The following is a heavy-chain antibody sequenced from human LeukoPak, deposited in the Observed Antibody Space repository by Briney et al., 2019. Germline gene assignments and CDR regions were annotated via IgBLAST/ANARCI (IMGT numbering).Heavy chain of an antibody. CDR1: GYTFTGYY. D-gene: IGHD3-22*01. J-gene: IGHJ3*02. CDR3: ASLRITMTKGAFDI. V-gene: IGHV1-2*02. Sequence: GASVKVSCKASGYTFTGYYMHWVRQAPGQGLEWMGWINPNSGGTNYAQKFQGRVTMTRDTSISTAYMELSRLRSDDTAVYYCASLRITMTKGAFDIWGQGTMVTVSS. CDR2: INPNSGGT.